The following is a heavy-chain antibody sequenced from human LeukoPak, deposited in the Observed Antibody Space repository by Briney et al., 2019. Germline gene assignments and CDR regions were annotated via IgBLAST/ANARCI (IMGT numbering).Heavy chain of an antibody. Sequence: GGSLRLSCAASGFTFDDYGMSWVRQAPGKGLEWVSGINWNGGSTGYADSVKGRFTISRDNAKNSLYLQMNSLRAEDTALYHCARGKVRKYSNYPYYYYGMDVWGQGTTVTVSS. J-gene: IGHJ6*02. CDR1: GFTFDDYG. CDR2: INWNGGST. CDR3: ARGKVRKYSNYPYYYYGMDV. V-gene: IGHV3-20*01. D-gene: IGHD4-11*01.